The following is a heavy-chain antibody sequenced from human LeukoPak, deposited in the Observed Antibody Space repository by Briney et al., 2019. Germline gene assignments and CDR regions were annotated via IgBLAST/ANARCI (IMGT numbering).Heavy chain of an antibody. J-gene: IGHJ3*02. Sequence: SLRLSCAASGFTFSSYGMHWVRQAPGKGLEWVAVIWYDGSNKYYADSVKGRFTISRDNSKNTLYLQMNSLRAEDTVVYYCARSYGSGYDAFDIWGQGTMVTVSS. CDR1: GFTFSSYG. CDR2: IWYDGSNK. D-gene: IGHD3-10*01. V-gene: IGHV3-33*01. CDR3: ARSYGSGYDAFDI.